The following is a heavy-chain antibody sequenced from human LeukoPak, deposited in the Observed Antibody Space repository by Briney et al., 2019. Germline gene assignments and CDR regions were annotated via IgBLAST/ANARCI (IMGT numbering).Heavy chain of an antibody. Sequence: PWASVKVSCKASGYTFTSYYMHWVRQAPGQGLEWMGIINPSGGSTSYAQKFQGGVTMTRDTSTSTAYMELRSLRSDDTAVYYCARDLTGWELQGYFDYWGQGTLVTVSS. V-gene: IGHV1-46*01. D-gene: IGHD1-26*01. J-gene: IGHJ4*02. CDR2: INPSGGST. CDR3: ARDLTGWELQGYFDY. CDR1: GYTFTSYY.